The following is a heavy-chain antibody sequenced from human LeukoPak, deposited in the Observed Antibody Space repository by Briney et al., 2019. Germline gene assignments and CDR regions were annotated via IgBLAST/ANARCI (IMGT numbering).Heavy chain of an antibody. D-gene: IGHD6-6*01. CDR3: ARVTGYSSSPGVDY. CDR2: IKQDGSEK. V-gene: IGHV3-7*01. Sequence: GGSLRLSCAASGFTFSSYWMSWVRQAPGKGLELVANIKQDGSEKYYVDSVKGRFTISRDNAKNSLYLQMNSLRAEDTAVYYCARVTGYSSSPGVDYWGQGTLVTVSS. J-gene: IGHJ4*02. CDR1: GFTFSSYW.